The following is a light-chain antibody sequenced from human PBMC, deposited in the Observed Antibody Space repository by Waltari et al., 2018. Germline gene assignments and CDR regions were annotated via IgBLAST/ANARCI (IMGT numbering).Light chain of an antibody. Sequence: QSALTQPASVSGSPGQSITISCTGTSSYVGRYNLVSWYQQHPGKAPKLMIYEGSKRPSGVSNRFSGSKSGNTASLTISGLQAEDEADYYCCSYAGSSTLYVFGTGTKVTVL. CDR3: CSYAGSSTLYV. V-gene: IGLV2-23*01. J-gene: IGLJ1*01. CDR2: EGS. CDR1: SSYVGRYNL.